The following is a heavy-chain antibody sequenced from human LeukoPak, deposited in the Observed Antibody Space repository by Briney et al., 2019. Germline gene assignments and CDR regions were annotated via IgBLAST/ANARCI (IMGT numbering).Heavy chain of an antibody. D-gene: IGHD6-19*01. CDR2: ISAYNGNT. CDR1: GYTFTSYG. J-gene: IGHJ4*02. Sequence: AAVTVSCKASGYTFTSYGISWVRQAPGQGLERMGWISAYNGNTNYAQRLQGRVTMTTDTSTSTAYMELRSLRSDDTAVYYCARGGSGWYVDYWGQGTLVTVSS. CDR3: ARGGSGWYVDY. V-gene: IGHV1-18*01.